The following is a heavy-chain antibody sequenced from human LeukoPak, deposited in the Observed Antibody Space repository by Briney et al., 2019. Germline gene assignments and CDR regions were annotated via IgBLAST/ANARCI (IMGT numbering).Heavy chain of an antibody. J-gene: IGHJ4*02. V-gene: IGHV1-69*13. CDR2: IIPIFGTA. D-gene: IGHD6-13*01. CDR3: ARGGRKLPSSSWYGDFDY. Sequence: ASVKVSCKASGGTFSSYAISWVRQAPGQGLEWMGGIIPIFGTANYAQKFQGRVTITADESTSTAYMELSSLRSEDTAVYYCARGGRKLPSSSWYGDFDYWGQGTLVTVSS. CDR1: GGTFSSYA.